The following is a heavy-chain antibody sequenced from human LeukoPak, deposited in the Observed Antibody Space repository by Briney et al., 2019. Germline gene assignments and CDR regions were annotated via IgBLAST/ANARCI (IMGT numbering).Heavy chain of an antibody. CDR1: GGTFSSYA. J-gene: IGHJ4*02. CDR3: ARGTVLSQDLDY. V-gene: IGHV1-2*02. CDR2: INPNSGGT. D-gene: IGHD3-16*01. Sequence: ASVKVSCKASGGTFSSYAISWVRQAPGQGLEWMGWINPNSGGTNYAQKFQGRVTMTRDTSISTAYMELSRLRSDDTAVYYCARGTVLSQDLDYWGQGTLVTVSS.